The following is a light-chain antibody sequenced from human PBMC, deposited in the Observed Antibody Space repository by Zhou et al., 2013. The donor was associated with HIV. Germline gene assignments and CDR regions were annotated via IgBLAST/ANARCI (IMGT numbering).Light chain of an antibody. V-gene: IGKV1-39*01. Sequence: DIQMAQSPSSLSASVGDRVAITCRASQNIRSHLNWYQHKPGKAPKLLIYAAFNLQSGVPSRFSGSGSGTEFTLTISSLQPDDFATYYCQQYYSFWTFGQGTKVDI. CDR1: QNIRSH. CDR2: AAF. CDR3: QQYYSFWT. J-gene: IGKJ1*01.